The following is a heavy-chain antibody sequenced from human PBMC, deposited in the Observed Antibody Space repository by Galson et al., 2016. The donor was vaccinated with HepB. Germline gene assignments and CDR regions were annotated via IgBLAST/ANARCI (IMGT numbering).Heavy chain of an antibody. CDR2: ISAYNGNT. Sequence: SVKVSCKASGYTFSNYGIGWVRQAPGQGLEWMGWISAYNGNTNYAQNLQDRVSMTTDTSTNTGYMELGSLTSDDTAVYYCARSWLGGSSTGCQDYWDQGTLGTVSA. D-gene: IGHD2-2*01. CDR3: ARSWLGGSSTGCQDY. J-gene: IGHJ4*02. V-gene: IGHV1-18*01. CDR1: GYTFSNYG.